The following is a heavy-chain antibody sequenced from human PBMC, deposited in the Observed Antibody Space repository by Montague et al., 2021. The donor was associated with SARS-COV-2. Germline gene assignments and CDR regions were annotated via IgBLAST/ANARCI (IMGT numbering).Heavy chain of an antibody. CDR2: ISSSGSTI. J-gene: IGHJ2*01. CDR3: AREGGSYYYGSGSYFNWYFDL. CDR1: GFTFSSYE. V-gene: IGHV3-48*03. Sequence: SLRLSCAASGFTFSSYEMNWVRQAPGKGLEWVSYISSSGSTIYYADSVKGRFTISRDNAKNSLYLQMNSLRAEDTAVYYCAREGGSYYYGSGSYFNWYFDLWGRGTLVTVSS. D-gene: IGHD3-10*01.